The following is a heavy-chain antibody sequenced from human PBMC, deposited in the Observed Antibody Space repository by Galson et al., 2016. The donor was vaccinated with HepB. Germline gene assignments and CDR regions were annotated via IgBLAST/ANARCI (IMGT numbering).Heavy chain of an antibody. V-gene: IGHV3-11*01. D-gene: IGHD2-8*02. Sequence: SLRLSCAASGFPFSAYFMNWIRQAPGKGLEWLAYINNVGDTLNYADSVKGRFTISRGNAKNSLFLQMSSLRAEDTAVYYCATEDWWRFEYRGQGTLVTVSS. CDR2: INNVGDTL. CDR1: GFPFSAYF. J-gene: IGHJ4*02. CDR3: ATEDWWRFEY.